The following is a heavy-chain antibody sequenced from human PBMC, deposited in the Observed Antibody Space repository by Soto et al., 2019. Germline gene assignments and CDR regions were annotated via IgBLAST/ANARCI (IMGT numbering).Heavy chain of an antibody. CDR3: VRGLGNSDH. J-gene: IGHJ4*02. CDR2: IDSYGSST. CDR1: GFTFSSYW. V-gene: IGHV3-74*03. Sequence: GGSLRLSCVASGFTFSSYWMHWVRQVPGKEPVWVSFIDSYGSSTKYADSERGRFTISRDNAKNTLYLLMNSLRVEDTAVYYCVRGLGNSDHWGQGTLVTVSS.